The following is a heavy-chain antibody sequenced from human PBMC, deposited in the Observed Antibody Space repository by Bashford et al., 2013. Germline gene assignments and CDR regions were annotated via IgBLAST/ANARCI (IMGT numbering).Heavy chain of an antibody. D-gene: IGHD6-6*01. CDR3: REGEVTAGRPERGPGAT. J-gene: IGHJ4*02. V-gene: IGHV3-23*01. CDR2: ITDSGDNT. CDR1: GFTFGDYA. Sequence: GSLRLSCAASGFTFGDYAMHWVRQAPGRGLEWISAITDSGDNTYYANSVKGRLTISRDNSKNVLFLQMKSLRGEDAAIYFVREGEVTAGRPERGPGATWGQGTLGHRLL.